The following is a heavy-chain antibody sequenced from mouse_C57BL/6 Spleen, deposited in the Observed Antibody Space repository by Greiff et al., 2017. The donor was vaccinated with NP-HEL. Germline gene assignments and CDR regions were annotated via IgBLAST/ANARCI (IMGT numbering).Heavy chain of an antibody. CDR1: GFTFSSYA. V-gene: IGHV5-9-1*02. Sequence: DVMLVESGDGLVKPGGSLKLSCAASGFTFSSYAMSWVRQTPEKSLEWVAYISSGGDYIYYAYTVKGRFTISRDNARNTLYMKMSSLKSEDTAMYYSTKEIIYYDDDGNAYWGQGTLVTVSA. D-gene: IGHD2-4*01. J-gene: IGHJ3*01. CDR3: TKEIIYYDDDGNAY. CDR2: ISSGGDYI.